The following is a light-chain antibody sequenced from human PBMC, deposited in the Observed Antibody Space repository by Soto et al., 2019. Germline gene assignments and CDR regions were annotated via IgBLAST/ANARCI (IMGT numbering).Light chain of an antibody. CDR3: SSYAGNNIYV. V-gene: IGLV2-8*01. Sequence: QSALIQPPSASGSPGQSVTISCTGTSSDVGAYNYVSWYQQHPGKAPKVIIYEVTKRPSGVPDRLSGSKSGNTASLTVSGLQAEDEADYYCSSYAGNNIYVFGSGTKVTVL. J-gene: IGLJ1*01. CDR1: SSDVGAYNY. CDR2: EVT.